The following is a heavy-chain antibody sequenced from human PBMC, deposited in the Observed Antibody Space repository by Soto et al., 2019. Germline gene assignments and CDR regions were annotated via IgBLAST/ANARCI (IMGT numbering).Heavy chain of an antibody. V-gene: IGHV1-3*04. CDR3: ARAGNCTSTTCFSGWLDP. J-gene: IGHJ5*02. Sequence: GASVKVSCKASGYTFTNYSMHWVRQAPGQRLEWMGWINTDNGKTRDSQRFQGRVTLTRDTSANTVYMELSSLTHEDTAVYYCARAGNCTSTTCFSGWLDPWGQGTLVTVS. CDR2: INTDNGKT. CDR1: GYTFTNYS. D-gene: IGHD2-2*01.